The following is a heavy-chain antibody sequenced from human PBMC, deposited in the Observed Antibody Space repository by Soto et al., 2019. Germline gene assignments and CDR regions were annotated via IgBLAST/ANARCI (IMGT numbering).Heavy chain of an antibody. CDR3: ARVSAGTYYFDY. CDR2: IYHSGST. CDR1: GGSISSSNW. J-gene: IGHJ4*02. Sequence: SETLYITCAVSGGSISSSNWWSWVRQPPGKGLEWIGEIYHSGSTNYNPSLKSRVTISVDKSKNQFSLKLSSVTAADTAVYYCARVSAGTYYFDYWGQGTLVTGSS. V-gene: IGHV4-4*02. D-gene: IGHD6-13*01.